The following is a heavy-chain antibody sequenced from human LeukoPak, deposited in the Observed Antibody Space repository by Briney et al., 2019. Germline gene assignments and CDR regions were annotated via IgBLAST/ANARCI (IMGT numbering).Heavy chain of an antibody. CDR3: ARDRLYDYVWGSYRPDAFDI. Sequence: PGGSLRLSCAASGFXFSNYTMSWVRQAPGKGLEWVSVVINSGGSTYYGDSVKGRFTISRDNSKNTLYLEMNSLRAEDTAVYYCARDRLYDYVWGSYRPDAFDIWGQGTMVTVSS. D-gene: IGHD3-16*02. J-gene: IGHJ3*02. CDR2: VINSGGST. CDR1: GFXFSNYT. V-gene: IGHV3-23*01.